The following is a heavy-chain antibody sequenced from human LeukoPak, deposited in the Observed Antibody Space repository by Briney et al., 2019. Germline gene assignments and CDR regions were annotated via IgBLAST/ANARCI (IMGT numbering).Heavy chain of an antibody. CDR1: GFTFDDYG. V-gene: IGHV3-20*04. Sequence: GGSLRLSCAASGFTFDDYGMSWVRQAPGKGLEWVSGINWNGGSTGYADSVKGRFTISRDNAKNSLYLQMNSLRAEDTALYYCAREGVDSSGLRFDYWDQGTLVTVSS. CDR3: AREGVDSSGLRFDY. CDR2: INWNGGST. D-gene: IGHD3-22*01. J-gene: IGHJ4*02.